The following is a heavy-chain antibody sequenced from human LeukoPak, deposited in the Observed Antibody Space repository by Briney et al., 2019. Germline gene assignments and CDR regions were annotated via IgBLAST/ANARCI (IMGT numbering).Heavy chain of an antibody. CDR3: TTRSGDFWSGFVN. Sequence: ASVTVSCKVSGNSLSELSIQWVRQAPRKGLECVGGFDPEEAKMVYAQNFQGRVTMTEDTSTQTAYMESSGLTSGDTAVYYCTTRSGDFWSGFVNWGQGTLVTVSS. V-gene: IGHV1-24*01. J-gene: IGHJ4*02. CDR1: GNSLSELS. D-gene: IGHD3-3*01. CDR2: FDPEEAKM.